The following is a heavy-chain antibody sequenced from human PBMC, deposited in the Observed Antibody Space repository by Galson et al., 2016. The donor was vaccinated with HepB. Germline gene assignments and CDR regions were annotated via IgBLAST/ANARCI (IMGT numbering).Heavy chain of an antibody. V-gene: IGHV4-34*01. CDR1: SGSFSGYS. CDR2: IDHSGTT. J-gene: IGHJ5*02. Sequence: SETLSLTCGVYSGSFSGYSWSWLRQSPGEGLEWIAEIDHSGTTHYNPSLQSRVTLSVDTSQKQVSLKLASVTAADTAVYYCARNGRYCSRGTCYHNWFDPWGQGTLVSVSS. CDR3: ARNGRYCSRGTCYHNWFDP. D-gene: IGHD2-15*01.